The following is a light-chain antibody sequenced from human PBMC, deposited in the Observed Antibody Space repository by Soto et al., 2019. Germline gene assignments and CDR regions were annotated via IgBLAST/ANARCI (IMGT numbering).Light chain of an antibody. V-gene: IGLV2-14*01. CDR3: SSYTSSSTLWV. CDR1: SSDVGGYNY. J-gene: IGLJ1*01. Sequence: QSVLTQPASVSGSPGQSITISCTGTSSDVGGYNYVSWYQQHPGKALKLMIYDVSNRPSGVSNRFSGSKSGNTASLTISGLQAEDEADYYCSSYTSSSTLWVFGTGTKVTVL. CDR2: DVS.